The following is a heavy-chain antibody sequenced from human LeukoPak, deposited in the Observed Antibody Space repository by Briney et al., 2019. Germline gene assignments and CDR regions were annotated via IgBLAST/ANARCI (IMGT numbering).Heavy chain of an antibody. CDR3: AKLRRGTWIQLWLAGYFDL. Sequence: GGSLRLSCTASEFTFSRYAMSWVRQAPGKGLEWVSAISGSGGSTYYADSVKGRFTISRDSSKNTLYLQMNSLRAGDTAVYYCAKLRRGTWIQLWLAGYFDLWGRGTLVTVSS. D-gene: IGHD5-18*01. CDR2: ISGSGGST. CDR1: EFTFSRYA. J-gene: IGHJ2*01. V-gene: IGHV3-23*01.